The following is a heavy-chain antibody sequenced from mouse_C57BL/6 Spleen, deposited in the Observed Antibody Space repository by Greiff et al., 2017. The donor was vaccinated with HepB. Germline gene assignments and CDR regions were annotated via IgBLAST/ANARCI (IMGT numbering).Heavy chain of an antibody. CDR2: IDPSDSYT. V-gene: IGHV1-59*01. D-gene: IGHD1-1*01. CDR1: GYTFTSYW. Sequence: VQLQQPGAELVRPGTSVKLSCKASGYTFTSYWMHWVKQRPGQGLEWIGVIDPSDSYTNYNQKFKGKATLTVEPSSSTAYMQLSSLTSEDSAVYYCARRDYYGSSYGWYFDVWGTGTTVTVSS. CDR3: ARRDYYGSSYGWYFDV. J-gene: IGHJ1*03.